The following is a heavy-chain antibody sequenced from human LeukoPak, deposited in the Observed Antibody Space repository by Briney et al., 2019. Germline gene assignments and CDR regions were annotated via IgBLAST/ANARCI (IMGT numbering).Heavy chain of an antibody. J-gene: IGHJ6*02. CDR3: ARGIYGSGSYYSYYYYGMDV. D-gene: IGHD3-10*01. Sequence: GGSLRLSCAASGFAFSSYSMNWVRQAPGKGLEWVSYISSSSSTIYYADSVKGRFTISRDNAKNSLYLQMNSLRAEDTAVYYCARGIYGSGSYYSYYYYGMDVWGQGTTVTVSS. CDR1: GFAFSSYS. CDR2: ISSSSSTI. V-gene: IGHV3-48*01.